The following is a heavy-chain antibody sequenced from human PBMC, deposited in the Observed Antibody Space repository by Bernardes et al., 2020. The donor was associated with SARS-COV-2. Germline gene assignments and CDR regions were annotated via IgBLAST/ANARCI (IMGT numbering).Heavy chain of an antibody. CDR3: ARVGTQQCVASYYYFGLDV. V-gene: IGHV3-30*03. Sequence: GGSRRSTCVAPRFTMRNYGMHWVRQAPGKGLEWVAVISFDGSNEWYGDSVKGRFSISRDNSKNTLYLQMNSLRAEDTGVYYCARVGTQQCVASYYYFGLDVWGQGTTVTVSS. J-gene: IGHJ6*02. CDR2: ISFDGSNE. D-gene: IGHD1-26*01. CDR1: RFTMRNYG.